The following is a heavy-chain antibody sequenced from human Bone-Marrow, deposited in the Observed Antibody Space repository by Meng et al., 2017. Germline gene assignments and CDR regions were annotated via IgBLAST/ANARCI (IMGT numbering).Heavy chain of an antibody. CDR2: ISSSGSTI. Sequence: GESLKISCAASGFTFSDYYMSWIRQAPGKGLEWVSYISSSGSTIYYADSVKGRFTISRDNAKNSLYLQMNSLRAEDTALYYCATEFYYYDSSGDHAFDIWGQGTMVTVSS. CDR1: GFTFSDYY. V-gene: IGHV3-11*01. CDR3: ATEFYYYDSSGDHAFDI. D-gene: IGHD3-22*01. J-gene: IGHJ3*02.